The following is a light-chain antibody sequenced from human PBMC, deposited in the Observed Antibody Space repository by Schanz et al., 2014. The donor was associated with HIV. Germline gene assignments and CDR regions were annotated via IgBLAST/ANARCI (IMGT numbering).Light chain of an antibody. CDR3: QEYNSDSTT. CDR2: EAS. J-gene: IGKJ5*01. CDR1: QGIRND. Sequence: IQMTQSPSSLSASVGDRVTITCRASQGIRNDLGWYQQKPGKAPKLLISEASILETGVPSTFSGSGSGTEFTLTISSLQPDDFATYYCQEYNSDSTTFGQGTRLEIK. V-gene: IGKV1-17*01.